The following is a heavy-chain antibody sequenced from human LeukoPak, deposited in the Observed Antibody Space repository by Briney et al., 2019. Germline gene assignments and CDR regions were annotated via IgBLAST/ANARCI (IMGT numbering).Heavy chain of an antibody. J-gene: IGHJ6*02. Sequence: SVKVSCKASGGTFSSYAISWVRQAPGQGVEWMGRIIPILGIANYAQKFQGRVTITADKSTSTAYMELSSLRSEDTAVYYCATDQGDSSGYQLYYYYGMDVWGQGTTVTVSS. D-gene: IGHD3-22*01. CDR3: ATDQGDSSGYQLYYYYGMDV. V-gene: IGHV1-69*04. CDR2: IIPILGIA. CDR1: GGTFSSYA.